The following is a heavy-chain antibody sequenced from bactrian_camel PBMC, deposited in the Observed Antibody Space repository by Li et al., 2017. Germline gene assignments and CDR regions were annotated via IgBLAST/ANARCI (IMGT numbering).Heavy chain of an antibody. D-gene: IGHD7*01. J-gene: IGHJ6*01. Sequence: DVQLVESGGGLVQPGGSLRLSCAASGFPFSDYAMSWVRQAPGKGLEWVASIYNQNKYTYYTDAVKGRFTISRDNLQTNSLKSEDTGLYYCATSLTDNWLRGFGYWGQGTQVTVS. CDR3: ATSLTDNWLRGFGY. CDR1: GFPFSDYA. V-gene: IGHV3S11*01. CDR2: IYNQNKYT.